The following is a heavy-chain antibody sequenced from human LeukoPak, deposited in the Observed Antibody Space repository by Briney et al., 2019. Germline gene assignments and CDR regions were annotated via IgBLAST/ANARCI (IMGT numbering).Heavy chain of an antibody. CDR3: ARAGGYFDYRGNNWFDP. CDR2: ISSSSSYI. J-gene: IGHJ5*02. Sequence: PGGSLRLSCEASRFIFSSYSMNWVRQAPGKGLEWVSSISSSSSYIYYADSVKGRFTISRDNAKNSLYLQMNSLRAEDTAVYYCARAGGYFDYRGNNWFDPWGQGTLVTVSS. CDR1: RFIFSSYS. V-gene: IGHV3-21*01. D-gene: IGHD3-9*01.